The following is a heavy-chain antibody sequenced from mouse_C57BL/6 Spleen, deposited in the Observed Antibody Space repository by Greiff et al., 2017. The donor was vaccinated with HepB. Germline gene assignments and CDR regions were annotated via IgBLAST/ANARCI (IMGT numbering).Heavy chain of an antibody. CDR3: TRSVMVTSYAMDY. V-gene: IGHV1-15*01. Sequence: VQLQQSGAELVRPGASVTLSCKASGYTFTDYEMHWVKQTPVHGLEWIGAIDPETGGTAYNQKFKGKAILTADKSSSTAYMELRSLTSEDAAVYYCTRSVMVTSYAMDYWGHRTSVTVSS. CDR2: IDPETGGT. D-gene: IGHD2-3*01. J-gene: IGHJ4*01. CDR1: GYTFTDYE.